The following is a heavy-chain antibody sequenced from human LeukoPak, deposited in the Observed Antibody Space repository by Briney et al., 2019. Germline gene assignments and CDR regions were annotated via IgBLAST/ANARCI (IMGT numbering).Heavy chain of an antibody. J-gene: IGHJ5*02. CDR1: GGSISSSSYY. V-gene: IGHV4-39*01. D-gene: IGHD3-9*01. CDR2: IYYSEST. Sequence: KTSETLSLTCTVSGGSISSSSYYWGWIRQPPGKGLEWIGSIYYSESTYYNPSLKSRVTISVDTSKNQFSLKLSSVTAADTAVYYCARPRYFDWLGSFDPWGQGTLVTVSS. CDR3: ARPRYFDWLGSFDP.